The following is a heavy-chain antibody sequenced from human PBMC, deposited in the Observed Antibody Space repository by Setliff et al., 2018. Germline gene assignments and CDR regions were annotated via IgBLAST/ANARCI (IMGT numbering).Heavy chain of an antibody. D-gene: IGHD3-10*01. CDR1: GFTFSDYY. CDR3: AKDGAMVRGVIIWTDY. V-gene: IGHV3-11*01. CDR2: ISSSGSTI. J-gene: IGHJ4*02. Sequence: PGGSLRLSCAASGFTFSDYYMSWIRQAPGKGLEWVSYISSSGSTIYYADSVKGRFTISRDNAKNSLYLQMNSLRAEDTAVYYCAKDGAMVRGVIIWTDYWGQGTLVTVSS.